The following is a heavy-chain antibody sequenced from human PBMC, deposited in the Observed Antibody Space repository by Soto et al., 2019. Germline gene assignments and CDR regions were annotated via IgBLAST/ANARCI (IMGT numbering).Heavy chain of an antibody. Sequence: SETLSLTCTVSGGSISSGGYYWSWIRQHPGKGLEWIGYIYYSGSTYYNPSPKSRVTISVDTSKNQFSLKLSSVTAADTAVYYCARDNVYYYDSSGYYRKPYNWFDPWGQGTLVTVSS. CDR1: GGSISSGGYY. V-gene: IGHV4-31*03. D-gene: IGHD3-22*01. J-gene: IGHJ5*02. CDR2: IYYSGST. CDR3: ARDNVYYYDSSGYYRKPYNWFDP.